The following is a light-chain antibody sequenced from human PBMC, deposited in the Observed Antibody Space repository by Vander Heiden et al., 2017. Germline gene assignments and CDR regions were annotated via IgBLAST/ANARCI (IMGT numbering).Light chain of an antibody. CDR2: TIS. Sequence: QTVVTQEPSLPVSPGGTVNPTCASSPGAVTNRYYPHWFQQKPVQAPRALIYTISNNHAWPPARFSGSLLGGEASLTLSGVQPEDEAEYYCLLYYGGAQLVFGGGTKLTVL. J-gene: IGLJ3*02. V-gene: IGLV7-43*01. CDR3: LLYYGGAQLV. CDR1: PGAVTNRYY.